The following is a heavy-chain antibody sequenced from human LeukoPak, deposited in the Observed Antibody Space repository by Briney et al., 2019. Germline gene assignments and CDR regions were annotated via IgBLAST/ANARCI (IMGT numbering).Heavy chain of an antibody. J-gene: IGHJ4*02. Sequence: GGSLRLSCAASGFTFSDYNMQGIRQAPGKGLEWISYISSRGGTIFYADSVKGRFTISRDNDQNSLFLQLNSLRPEDTAVYYCARDGIRSFGLITKHDYWGQGTLVTVSS. D-gene: IGHD3-3*01. V-gene: IGHV3-11*04. CDR2: ISSRGGTI. CDR1: GFTFSDYN. CDR3: ARDGIRSFGLITKHDY.